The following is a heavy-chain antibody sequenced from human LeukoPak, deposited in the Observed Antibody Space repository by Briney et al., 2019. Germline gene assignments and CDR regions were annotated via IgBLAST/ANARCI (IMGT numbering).Heavy chain of an antibody. D-gene: IGHD3-9*01. J-gene: IGHJ6*02. CDR2: INPNSGGT. CDR1: EYTFTGYY. V-gene: IGHV1-2*06. CDR3: ARETPEYYDILTGYYISYGMDV. Sequence: ASVKVSCKASEYTFTGYYMHWVRQAPGQGLEWMGRINPNSGGTNYAQKFQGRVTMTRDTSISTAYMELSRLRSDDTAVYYCARETPEYYDILTGYYISYGMDVWGQGTTVTVSS.